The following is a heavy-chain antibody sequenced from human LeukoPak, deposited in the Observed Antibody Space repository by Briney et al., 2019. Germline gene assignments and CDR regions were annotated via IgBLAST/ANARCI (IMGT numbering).Heavy chain of an antibody. J-gene: IGHJ4*02. D-gene: IGHD6-19*01. V-gene: IGHV1-46*01. CDR2: INPSGGST. CDR1: GYTFTSYY. Sequence: ASVKVSCKASGYTFTSYYMHWVRQAPGQGLEWMGIINPSGGSTSYAQKFQGRVTVTRDTSTSTVYMELSSLRSEDTAVYYCARERIAVADESSWFDYWGQGTLVTVSS. CDR3: ARERIAVADESSWFDY.